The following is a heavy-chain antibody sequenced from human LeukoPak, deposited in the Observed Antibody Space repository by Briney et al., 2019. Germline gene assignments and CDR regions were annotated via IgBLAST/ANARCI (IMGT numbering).Heavy chain of an antibody. Sequence: SETLSLTCTVSGGSISSYYWSWIRQPPGKGLEWIGYIYYSGSTNYNPSLKSRVTISVDTSKNQFSLKLSSVTAADTAVYYCARGGPAFRGLGYYGMDVWGQGTTVTVSS. CDR3: ARGGPAFRGLGYYGMDV. CDR1: GGSISSYY. D-gene: IGHD3-16*01. V-gene: IGHV4-59*01. J-gene: IGHJ6*02. CDR2: IYYSGST.